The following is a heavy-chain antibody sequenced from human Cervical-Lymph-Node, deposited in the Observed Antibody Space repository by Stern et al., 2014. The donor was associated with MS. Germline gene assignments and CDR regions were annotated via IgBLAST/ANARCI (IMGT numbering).Heavy chain of an antibody. CDR3: ARGLLGSENAFDI. Sequence: VQLVESGAEVKKPGASVKVSCKASGYTFTSYGISWGRQAPGQGLEGMGGISAYNGNTTYAQNLHGRVAITTDTSTSTAYMELRSLRSDDTAVYYCARGLLGSENAFDIWGKGTMVTVSS. D-gene: IGHD2-15*01. CDR1: GYTFTSYG. J-gene: IGHJ3*02. CDR2: ISAYNGNT. V-gene: IGHV1-18*01.